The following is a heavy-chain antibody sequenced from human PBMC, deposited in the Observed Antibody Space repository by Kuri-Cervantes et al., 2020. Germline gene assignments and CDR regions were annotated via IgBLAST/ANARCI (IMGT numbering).Heavy chain of an antibody. CDR3: ARGTGIAVAGIIFS. V-gene: IGHV3-53*01. CDR2: IYGDGST. J-gene: IGHJ5*02. D-gene: IGHD6-19*01. CDR1: GVTVSNNY. Sequence: GGSLRLSCAASGVTVSNNYMSWIRQAPGKGLEWVSIIYGDGSTSYADSVKGRFTVSRDNSKNTLYLQMNSLRAEDTAVYYCARGTGIAVAGIIFSWGQGTLVTVSS.